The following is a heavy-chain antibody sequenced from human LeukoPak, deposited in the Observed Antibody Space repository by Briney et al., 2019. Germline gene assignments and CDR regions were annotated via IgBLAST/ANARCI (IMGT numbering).Heavy chain of an antibody. CDR3: AREGGRDAFDI. V-gene: IGHV4-39*07. CDR2: IYYSGST. CDR1: GGSISSYY. Sequence: SKTLSLTCTVSGGSISSYYWGWIRQPPGKGLEWIGSIYYSGSTYYNPSLKSRVTISVDTSKNQFSLKLSSVTAADTAVYYCAREGGRDAFDIWGQGTMVTVSS. D-gene: IGHD2-15*01. J-gene: IGHJ3*02.